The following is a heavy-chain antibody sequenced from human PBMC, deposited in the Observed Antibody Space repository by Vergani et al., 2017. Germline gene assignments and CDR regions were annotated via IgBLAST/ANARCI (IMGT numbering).Heavy chain of an antibody. CDR1: GFTFSSYA. CDR3: AREYSCTSGRAFDF. J-gene: IGHJ3*01. CDR2: ISYDGSNK. Sequence: QVQLVESGGGVVQPGRSLRLSCAASGFTFSSYAMHWVRQAPGKGLEWVAVISYDGSNKYYADSVKGRFTISRDNSKNTLYLQMNSLRAEDTAVYYCAREYSCTSGRAFDFWGQGTKVTVSS. V-gene: IGHV3-30-3*01. D-gene: IGHD1-26*01.